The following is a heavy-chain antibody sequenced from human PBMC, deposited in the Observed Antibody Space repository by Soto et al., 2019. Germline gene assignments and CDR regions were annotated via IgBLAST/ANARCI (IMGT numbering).Heavy chain of an antibody. D-gene: IGHD6-6*01. V-gene: IGHV1-8*01. CDR1: GYTFTSYD. J-gene: IGHJ6*03. CDR3: ARGQAARPRFRYYYYYMDV. CDR2: MNPNSGNT. Sequence: ASVKVSCKASGYTFTSYDINWVRQATGQGLEWMGWMNPNSGNTGYAQKFQGRVTMTRNTSISTAYMELSSLRSEDTAVYYRARGQAARPRFRYYYYYMDVWGKGTTVTVSS.